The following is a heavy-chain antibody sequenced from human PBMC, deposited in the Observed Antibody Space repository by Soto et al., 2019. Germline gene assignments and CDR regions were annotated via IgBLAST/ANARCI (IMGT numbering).Heavy chain of an antibody. CDR2: ISSSGSTI. Sequence: VQLVQSGGGLVQPGGSLRLSCTASGFTFSDYYMSWIRQAPGKGLEWVSYISSSGSTIYYADSVKGRFTISRDNAKNSLYLQMNSLRAEDTAVYYCARTRGLAARLYYGMDVWGQGTTVTVSS. CDR1: GFTFSDYY. D-gene: IGHD6-6*01. CDR3: ARTRGLAARLYYGMDV. V-gene: IGHV3-11*01. J-gene: IGHJ6*02.